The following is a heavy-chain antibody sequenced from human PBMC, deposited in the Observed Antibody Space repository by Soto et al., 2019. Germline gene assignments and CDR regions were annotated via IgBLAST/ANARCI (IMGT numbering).Heavy chain of an antibody. J-gene: IGHJ6*02. CDR3: ARAGCDGGRCYTLVGLRYGMDV. Sequence: QVPLVESGGGVVQPGRSLRLSCAASGFTFSSYVMHWVRQAPGKGLEWVAVISYDGNNKYYADSVKGRFTISRDNSKNTLYLQMKSLRAEDTAVYYCARAGCDGGRCYTLVGLRYGMDVWGQGTTVTVSS. CDR1: GFTFSSYV. D-gene: IGHD2-15*01. CDR2: ISYDGNNK. V-gene: IGHV3-30-3*01.